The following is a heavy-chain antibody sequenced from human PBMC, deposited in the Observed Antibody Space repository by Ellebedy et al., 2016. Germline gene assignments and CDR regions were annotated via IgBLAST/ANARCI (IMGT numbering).Heavy chain of an antibody. CDR1: GYSFTNYW. CDR2: IYPGDSDT. Sequence: GESLKISCKGSGYSFTNYWIGWVRQMPGKGLEWMGIIYPGDSDTRYSPSFQGQVTISADKSISTAYMQWSSLKASDTAMYYCAIQADYYDSSGQIDYWGQGTLVTVSS. J-gene: IGHJ4*02. CDR3: AIQADYYDSSGQIDY. D-gene: IGHD3-22*01. V-gene: IGHV5-51*01.